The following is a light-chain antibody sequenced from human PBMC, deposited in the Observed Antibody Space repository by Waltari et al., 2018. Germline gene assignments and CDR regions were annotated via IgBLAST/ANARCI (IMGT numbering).Light chain of an antibody. V-gene: IGKV1-39*01. Sequence: DIQMTQSPSSLSASVGDTVPITCRASQSISTYLNWYQKKPGKAPELLFDGASKLQSWVPPRFSGSGSGAEFTLTINSLQPEDFATYYCQHSYNTPRTFGQGTKVEIK. CDR1: QSISTY. CDR2: GAS. CDR3: QHSYNTPRT. J-gene: IGKJ1*01.